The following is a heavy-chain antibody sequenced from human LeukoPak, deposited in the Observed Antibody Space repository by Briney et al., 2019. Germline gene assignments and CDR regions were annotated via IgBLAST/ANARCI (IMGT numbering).Heavy chain of an antibody. V-gene: IGHV3-30*02. CDR3: AKGYRNHLLILLDS. D-gene: IGHD3-16*01. Sequence: GGSLRLSCAASGFTFSSYGMHWVRQAPGQGLEWVAFIRFDVSYKYYADSVKGRFTISRDNSKNSLYLQMNSLRAEDTAVYYCAKGYRNHLLILLDSWGQGTLVTVSS. CDR1: GFTFSSYG. J-gene: IGHJ5*01. CDR2: IRFDVSYK.